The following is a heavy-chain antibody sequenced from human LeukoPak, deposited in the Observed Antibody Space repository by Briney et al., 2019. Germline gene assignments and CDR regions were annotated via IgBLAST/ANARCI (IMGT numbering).Heavy chain of an antibody. Sequence: PGGSLRPSCAASGXXFXXXAXXXXXXAXGXXLXXVSYISSTGSNIYYADSVKGRFTISRDNAKNPLYLLMNSLRTEDTAVYYCAATYYYDGSGDYWGQGTLVTVSS. D-gene: IGHD3-22*01. CDR1: GXXFXXXA. J-gene: IGHJ4*02. CDR2: ISSTGSNI. V-gene: IGHV3-48*03. CDR3: AATYYYDGSGDY.